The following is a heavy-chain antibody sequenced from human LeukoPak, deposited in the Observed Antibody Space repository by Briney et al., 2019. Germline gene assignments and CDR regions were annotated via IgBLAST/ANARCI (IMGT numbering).Heavy chain of an antibody. CDR3: ARGGRDFWSGYSSFDY. CDR1: GGSISTYY. D-gene: IGHD3-3*01. CDR2: IYYSGST. V-gene: IGHV4-59*01. J-gene: IGHJ4*02. Sequence: SETLSLTCTVSGGSISTYYWSWIRQPPGKGLEWIGYIYYSGSTNYNPSLKSQVTMSVDTSKNQFSLKLSSVTAADTAVYYCARGGRDFWSGYSSFDYWGQGTLVTVSS.